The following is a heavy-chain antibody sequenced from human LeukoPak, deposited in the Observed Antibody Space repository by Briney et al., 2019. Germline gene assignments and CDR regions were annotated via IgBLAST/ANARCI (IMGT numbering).Heavy chain of an antibody. D-gene: IGHD2-2*01. CDR3: ARQGPVEYQLPYPPHYFDY. CDR2: IYPGDSDT. Sequence: PGESLKISCKGSGYSFTSYWIGWVRHMPGKGLEWMGIIYPGDSDTRYSPSFQGQVTISADKSISTAYLQWSSLKASDTAMYYCARQGPVEYQLPYPPHYFDYWGQGTLVTVSS. J-gene: IGHJ4*02. V-gene: IGHV5-51*01. CDR1: GYSFTSYW.